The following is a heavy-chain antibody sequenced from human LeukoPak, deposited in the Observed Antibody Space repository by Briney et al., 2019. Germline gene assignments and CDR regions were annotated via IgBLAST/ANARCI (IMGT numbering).Heavy chain of an antibody. Sequence: GGSLRLSCAASGFTFSSYAMYWVRQAPGKGPEYVSTISGSGNGGSIYYADSVKGRFTISRDDSKSILYLQMNGLRSEDTAVYYCVKDFGRVRGTPDSWGQGTLVTVSS. CDR2: ISGSGNGGSI. CDR1: GFTFSSYA. CDR3: VKDFGRVRGTPDS. V-gene: IGHV3-64D*06. J-gene: IGHJ4*02. D-gene: IGHD3-16*01.